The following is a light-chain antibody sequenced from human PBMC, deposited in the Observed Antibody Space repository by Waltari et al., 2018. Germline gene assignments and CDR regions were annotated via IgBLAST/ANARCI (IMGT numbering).Light chain of an antibody. CDR2: DAS. Sequence: EILMTQSPATLSVSPGERATLSCMARQSVSSNLARYQQKPGQAVRLPIYDASTRAPSTPARFRGSGSGAECALTISSLQSEDSAVYYCQQYNHWPPIPFGQGTRLEIK. V-gene: IGKV3-15*01. CDR1: QSVSSN. J-gene: IGKJ5*01. CDR3: QQYNHWPPIP.